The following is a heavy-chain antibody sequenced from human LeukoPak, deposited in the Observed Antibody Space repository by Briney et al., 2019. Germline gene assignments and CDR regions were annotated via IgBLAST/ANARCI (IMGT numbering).Heavy chain of an antibody. CDR1: GYTFTGHY. CDR2: INPNSGDT. V-gene: IGHV1-2*02. D-gene: IGHD7-27*01. Sequence: ASVKVSCKASGYTFTGHYLHWVRQAPGQGLEWMGWINPNSGDTSYAQRFQGRVTMTRDTSISTAYMELSRLRSDDTAVYYCARDGDAGAFDIWGQGTMVTVSS. J-gene: IGHJ3*02. CDR3: ARDGDAGAFDI.